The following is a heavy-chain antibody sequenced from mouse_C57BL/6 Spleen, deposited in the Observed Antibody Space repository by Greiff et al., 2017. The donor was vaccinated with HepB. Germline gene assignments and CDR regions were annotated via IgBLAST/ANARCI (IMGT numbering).Heavy chain of an antibody. Sequence: QVQLQQPGAELVRPGSSVKLSCKASGYTFTSYWMHWVKQRPIQGLEWIGNIDPSDSETHYNQKFKDKATLTVDKSSSTAYMQLSSLTSEDSAVYYGARVPSTVVADWYFDVWGTGTTVTVSS. CDR3: ARVPSTVVADWYFDV. CDR2: IDPSDSET. J-gene: IGHJ1*03. CDR1: GYTFTSYW. V-gene: IGHV1-52*01. D-gene: IGHD1-1*01.